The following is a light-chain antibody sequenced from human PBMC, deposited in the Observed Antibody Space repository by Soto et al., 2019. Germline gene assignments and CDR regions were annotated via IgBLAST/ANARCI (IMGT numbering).Light chain of an antibody. J-gene: IGKJ1*01. CDR2: AAS. Sequence: AIQITQSPSSLSASVGDRVTITCRASQGIRNDLGWYQQKPGKAPKLLIYAASSLQSGVPSRFSGSGSGTDFTLTISRLEPEDFAVYYCQQYGSSPWTFGQGTKVDIK. CDR1: QGIRND. V-gene: IGKV1-6*01. CDR3: QQYGSSPWT.